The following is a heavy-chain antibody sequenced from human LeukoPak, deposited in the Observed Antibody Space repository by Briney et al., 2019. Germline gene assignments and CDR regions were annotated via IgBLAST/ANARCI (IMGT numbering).Heavy chain of an antibody. CDR1: GGSISSSSYY. CDR3: AREWFGELLSYYYYGMDV. D-gene: IGHD3-10*01. J-gene: IGHJ6*02. CDR2: IYYSGST. Sequence: SETLSLTCTVSGGSISSSSYYWGWIRQPPGKGLEWIGSIYYSGSTYYNPSLKSRVTISVDTSKNQFSLKLSSVTAADTAVYYCAREWFGELLSYYYYGMDVWGQGTTVTVSS. V-gene: IGHV4-39*02.